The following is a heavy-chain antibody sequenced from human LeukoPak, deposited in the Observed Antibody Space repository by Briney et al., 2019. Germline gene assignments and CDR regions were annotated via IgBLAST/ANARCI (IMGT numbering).Heavy chain of an antibody. CDR3: ARTFIRRDGYNLFYYYYYMDV. J-gene: IGHJ6*03. CDR2: IIPIFGTA. CDR1: GGTFSSYA. D-gene: IGHD5-24*01. Sequence: SGKVSCKASGGTFSSYAISWVRQAPGQGLEWMGGIIPIFGTANYAQKFQGRVTITADESTSTAYMELSSLRSEDTAVYYCARTFIRRDGYNLFYYYYYMDVWGKGTTVTISS. V-gene: IGHV1-69*13.